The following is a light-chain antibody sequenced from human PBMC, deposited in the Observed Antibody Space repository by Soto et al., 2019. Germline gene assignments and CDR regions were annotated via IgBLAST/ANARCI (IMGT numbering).Light chain of an antibody. V-gene: IGLV2-14*01. CDR2: DVS. Sequence: QSALTQPASVSGSPGQSITISCTGTSSDVGGYNYVSWYQQHPGKAPKLMIYDVSNRPSGVSNRFSGSKSGNTASLTISGPQAEDEADYYCSSYTSSSTLYVFGTGTKVTV. CDR3: SSYTSSSTLYV. J-gene: IGLJ1*01. CDR1: SSDVGGYNY.